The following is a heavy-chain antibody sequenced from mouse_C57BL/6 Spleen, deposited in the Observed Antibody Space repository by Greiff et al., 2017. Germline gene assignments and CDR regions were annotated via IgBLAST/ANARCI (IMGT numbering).Heavy chain of an antibody. D-gene: IGHD4-1*01. V-gene: IGHV1-50*01. CDR1: GYTFTSYW. J-gene: IGHJ2*01. CDR2: IAPSDSYT. Sequence: VQLQQPGAELVKPGASVKLSCKASGYTFTSYWMQWVKQRPGQGLEWIGDIAPSDSYTNYNQKFKGKATLTVDTSSSTAYMQLSSLTSEDSAVYYCARGTGGFDYWGQGTTLTVSS. CDR3: ARGTGGFDY.